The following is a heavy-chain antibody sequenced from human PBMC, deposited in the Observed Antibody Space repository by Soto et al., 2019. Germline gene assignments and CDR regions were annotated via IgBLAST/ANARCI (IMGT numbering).Heavy chain of an antibody. CDR1: GDSISSYY. Sequence: SETLSLTCSVSGDSISSYYWSWIRQSAGKGLEWIGRTYITGDTNYNPSLKSRVTMSVDTSKNQLSLKLSSVTAAATAVYYCAREYTETVDGPTPFYFDYWGQGTPVTVSS. D-gene: IGHD6-19*01. CDR2: TYITGDT. CDR3: AREYTETVDGPTPFYFDY. J-gene: IGHJ4*02. V-gene: IGHV4-4*07.